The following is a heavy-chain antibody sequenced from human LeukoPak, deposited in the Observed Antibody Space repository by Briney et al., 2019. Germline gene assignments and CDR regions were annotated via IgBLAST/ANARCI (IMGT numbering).Heavy chain of an antibody. D-gene: IGHD2-8*01. CDR1: GGSISSSSYY. CDR2: IYYSGST. Sequence: SETLSLTCTASGGSISSSSYYWGWIRQPPGKGLEWIGSIYYSGSTYYNPSLKSRVTISVDTSKNQFSLKLSSVTAADTAVYYCARIDYGGGYYYYYYYMDVWGKGTTVTVSS. J-gene: IGHJ6*03. CDR3: ARIDYGGGYYYYYYYMDV. V-gene: IGHV4-39*01.